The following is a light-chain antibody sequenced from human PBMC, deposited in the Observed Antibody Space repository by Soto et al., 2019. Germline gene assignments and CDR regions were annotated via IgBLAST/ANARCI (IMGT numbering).Light chain of an antibody. Sequence: DIQMTQSPSSLSASVGDRVTITCRASQSISSYLNWYQQKPGKAPKLLIYGASNLQSGVPSRFSGSGSGTDFTLSISSLQPEDFATYHCQQSYSTPYTFGQGTKLEIK. CDR3: QQSYSTPYT. CDR1: QSISSY. V-gene: IGKV1-39*01. CDR2: GAS. J-gene: IGKJ2*01.